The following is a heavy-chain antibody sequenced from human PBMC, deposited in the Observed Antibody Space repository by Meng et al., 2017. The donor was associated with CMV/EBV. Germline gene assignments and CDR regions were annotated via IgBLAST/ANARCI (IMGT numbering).Heavy chain of an antibody. J-gene: IGHJ6*02. Sequence: GESLKISCAASGFTFSSYAMSWVRQAPGKGLEWVSVIYSGGSSTYYADSVKGRFTISRDNSKNTLYLQMNSLRAEDTAVYYCARSIAALRGYYGMDVWGQGTTVTVSS. D-gene: IGHD6-6*01. CDR2: IYSGGSST. CDR1: GFTFSSYA. CDR3: ARSIAALRGYYGMDV. V-gene: IGHV3-23*03.